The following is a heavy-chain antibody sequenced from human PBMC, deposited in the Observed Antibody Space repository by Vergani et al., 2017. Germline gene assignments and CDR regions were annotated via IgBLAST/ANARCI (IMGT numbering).Heavy chain of an antibody. D-gene: IGHD3-16*01. Sequence: QVQLQESGPGLVKPSETLSLTCTVSGGSISSYYWSWIRQPPGKGLEWIGYIYYSGSTNYNPSLKSRVTISVDTSKKPFSLKLSSVTAADTAVYYCARGAYDSVAPRSYYYYGMDVWGQGTTVTVSS. CDR1: GGSISSYY. V-gene: IGHV4-59*01. J-gene: IGHJ6*02. CDR2: IYYSGST. CDR3: ARGAYDSVAPRSYYYYGMDV.